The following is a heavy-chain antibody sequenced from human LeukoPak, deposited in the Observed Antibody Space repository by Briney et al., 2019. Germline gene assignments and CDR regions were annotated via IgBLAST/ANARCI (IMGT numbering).Heavy chain of an antibody. J-gene: IGHJ6*03. Sequence: PSETLSLTCTVSGGSISSYYRSWIRQPPGKGLEWIGYIYYSGSNNYNPSLKSRVTIPVDTSKNQFSLKLSSVTAADTAVYYCARSGGTYRYYYYMDVWGKGTTVTVSS. D-gene: IGHD1-26*01. CDR3: ARSGGTYRYYYYMDV. CDR2: IYYSGSN. V-gene: IGHV4-59*01. CDR1: GGSISSYY.